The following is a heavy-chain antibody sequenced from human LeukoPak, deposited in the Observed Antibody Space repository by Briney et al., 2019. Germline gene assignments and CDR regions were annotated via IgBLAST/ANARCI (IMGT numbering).Heavy chain of an antibody. CDR3: ARHRIGSGSYYLDY. Sequence: GESLKISCKGSGYSFTSYWIGWVRQMPGKGLGWMGIIYPGDSDTRYSPSFEGQVTISADKSISTAYLQWSRLKASDTAMYYCARHRIGSGSYYLDYWGQGTLVTVSS. CDR1: GYSFTSYW. D-gene: IGHD3-10*01. CDR2: IYPGDSDT. V-gene: IGHV5-51*01. J-gene: IGHJ4*02.